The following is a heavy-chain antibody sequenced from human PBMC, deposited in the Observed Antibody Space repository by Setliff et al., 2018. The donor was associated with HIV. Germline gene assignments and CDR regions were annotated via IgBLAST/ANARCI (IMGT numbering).Heavy chain of an antibody. D-gene: IGHD3-10*01. CDR2: IKTSGRA. CDR3: ARLAEDYYDSGTWEVDY. V-gene: IGHV4-4*09. CDR1: GRSIDDSY. Sequence: SETLSLTCSVSGRSIDDSYWSWIRQSPGKGLEWIGFIKTSGRANYKPSLKSRVTISLDTSKNQFSLRLNSVTATDTAVYYCARLAEDYYDSGTWEVDYWAHGTLVTVSS. J-gene: IGHJ4*01.